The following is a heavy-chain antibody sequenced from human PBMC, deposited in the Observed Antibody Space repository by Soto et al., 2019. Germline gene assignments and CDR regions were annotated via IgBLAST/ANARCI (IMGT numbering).Heavy chain of an antibody. V-gene: IGHV4-34*01. CDR3: ARSRTRVIDY. CDR1: GGSFSGYY. J-gene: IGHJ4*02. Sequence: SQTLSLTCAVYGGSFSGYYWTWIRQPPGKGLEWIGDIYHSGNTNYNPSLKSRVTISVDTSKNQFSLKLSSVTAADTAVYYGARSRTRVIDYWGQGTLVTVSS. CDR2: IYHSGNT. D-gene: IGHD2-21*01.